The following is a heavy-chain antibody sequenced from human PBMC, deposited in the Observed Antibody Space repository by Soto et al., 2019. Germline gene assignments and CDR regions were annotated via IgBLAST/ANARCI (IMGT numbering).Heavy chain of an antibody. D-gene: IGHD5-12*01. Sequence: QVQLVQSGAEVKKPGSSVTVSCKASGGTFSSYAISWVRHAPGQGLEWMGGIIPIFGTANYAQKFQGRVTITADETTSTAYLELSSLRSEDSAVYYCASRRGYIGYEDDYYYYGMDVWGQGTTVTVSS. J-gene: IGHJ6*02. CDR2: IIPIFGTA. V-gene: IGHV1-69*01. CDR3: ASRRGYIGYEDDYYYYGMDV. CDR1: GGTFSSYA.